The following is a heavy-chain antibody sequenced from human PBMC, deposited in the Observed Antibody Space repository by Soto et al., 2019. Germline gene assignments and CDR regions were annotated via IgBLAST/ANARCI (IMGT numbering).Heavy chain of an antibody. Sequence: SETLSLTCTVSGGSISSGGYYWSWIRQHPGKGLEWIGYIYSSGSTYYNPSLKSRVTISVDTSKNQFSLKLSSVTAADTAVYYCARENYDSSGYYLDYWGQGTLVTSPQ. CDR1: GGSISSGGYY. D-gene: IGHD3-22*01. V-gene: IGHV4-31*03. CDR2: IYSSGST. J-gene: IGHJ4*02. CDR3: ARENYDSSGYYLDY.